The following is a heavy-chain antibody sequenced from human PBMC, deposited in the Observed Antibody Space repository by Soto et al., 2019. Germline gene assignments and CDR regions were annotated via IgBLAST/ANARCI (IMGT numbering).Heavy chain of an antibody. CDR2: IYYSGST. Sequence: SETLSLTCTVSGGSISSSSYYWGWIRQPPGKGLEWIGSIYYSGSTYYNPSLKSRVTISVDTSKNQFSLKLSSVTAADTAVYYCARHRPYDFWSGYLDYWGQGTLVTVSS. D-gene: IGHD3-3*01. CDR3: ARHRPYDFWSGYLDY. CDR1: GGSISSSSYY. V-gene: IGHV4-39*01. J-gene: IGHJ4*02.